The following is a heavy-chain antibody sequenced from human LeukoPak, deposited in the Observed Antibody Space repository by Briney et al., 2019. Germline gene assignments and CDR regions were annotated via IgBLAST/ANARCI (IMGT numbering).Heavy chain of an antibody. Sequence: SETLSLTCTVSGGSISSGGHYWSWIRQHPGKGLEWIGYIYYSGSTYYNPSLKSRVTISVDTSKNQFSLKLSSVTAADTAVYYCARGGRRGGYCSSTSCYTLEWFDPWGQGTLVTVSS. CDR2: IYYSGST. CDR1: GGSISSGGHY. J-gene: IGHJ5*02. V-gene: IGHV4-31*03. D-gene: IGHD2-2*02. CDR3: ARGGRRGGYCSSTSCYTLEWFDP.